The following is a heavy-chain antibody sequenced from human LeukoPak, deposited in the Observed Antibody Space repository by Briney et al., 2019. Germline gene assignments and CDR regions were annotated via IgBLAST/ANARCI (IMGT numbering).Heavy chain of an antibody. CDR3: ARRMAAAGSNWFDP. J-gene: IGHJ5*02. Sequence: PSETLSLTCSVSGGSISSYYWSWIRQPPGKGLEWIGYIYYSGSTHYNPSLKSRVTISVDTSKNQFSLKLSSVTAADTAVYYCARRMAAAGSNWFDPWGQGTLVTVSS. V-gene: IGHV4-59*01. D-gene: IGHD6-13*01. CDR1: GGSISSYY. CDR2: IYYSGST.